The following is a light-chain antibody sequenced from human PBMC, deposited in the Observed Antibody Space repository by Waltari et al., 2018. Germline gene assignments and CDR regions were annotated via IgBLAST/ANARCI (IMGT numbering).Light chain of an antibody. Sequence: QSALTQPASVSGSPGQSLTISCSGTSGDIGAFNRVSWYQQFAGKAPRPLIFEDTLRPSEISDRFSGAKSGDTASLTISGLQAEDEADYFCLSYTTINTWVFGGGTKVTVL. CDR2: EDT. J-gene: IGLJ3*02. CDR1: SGDIGAFNR. V-gene: IGLV2-14*01. CDR3: LSYTTINTWV.